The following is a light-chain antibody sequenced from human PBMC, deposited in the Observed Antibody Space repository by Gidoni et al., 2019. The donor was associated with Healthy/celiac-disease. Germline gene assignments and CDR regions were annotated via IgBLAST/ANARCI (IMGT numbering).Light chain of an antibody. CDR1: QSVSSH. CDR2: DAS. V-gene: IGKV3-11*01. Sequence: EIVLTQSQATLSLSPGERATLSCRASQSVSSHLAWYQQKPGQAPRLLIYDASNRATGIPARFSGSGSGTDFTLTISSLEPEDFAVYYCQQRSNWPITFGQGTRLEI. CDR3: QQRSNWPIT. J-gene: IGKJ5*01.